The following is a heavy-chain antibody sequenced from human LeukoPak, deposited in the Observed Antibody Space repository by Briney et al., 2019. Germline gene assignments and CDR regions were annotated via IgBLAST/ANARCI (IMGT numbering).Heavy chain of an antibody. D-gene: IGHD6-13*01. J-gene: IGHJ6*02. CDR2: ISYDGSNK. CDR3: ARDHSSSRDYYYYYGMDV. Sequence: PGGSLRLSCAASGFTFSSYAMHWVRQAPGKGLEWVAVISYDGSNKYYADSVKGRFTISRDNSKNTLYLQMNSLRPEDTAVYYCARDHSSSRDYYYYYGMDVWGQGTTVTVSS. V-gene: IGHV3-30-3*01. CDR1: GFTFSSYA.